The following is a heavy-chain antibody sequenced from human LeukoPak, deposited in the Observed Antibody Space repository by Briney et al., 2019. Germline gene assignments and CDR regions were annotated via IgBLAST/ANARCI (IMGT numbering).Heavy chain of an antibody. D-gene: IGHD5-24*01. V-gene: IGHV3-23*01. CDR3: AKVRVEMATESVDY. Sequence: GGSLRLSCAASGFTFSSYAMSWVRQAPGKGLEWVSAISGSGGSTYYADSVKGRFTISRDNPKNTLYLQMNSLRAEDTAVYYCAKVRVEMATESVDYWGQGTLVTVSS. J-gene: IGHJ4*02. CDR2: ISGSGGST. CDR1: GFTFSSYA.